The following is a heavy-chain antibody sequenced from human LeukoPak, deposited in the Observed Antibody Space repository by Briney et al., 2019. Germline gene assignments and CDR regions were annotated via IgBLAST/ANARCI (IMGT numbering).Heavy chain of an antibody. Sequence: GRSLRFSCAASGFTFRSYGIHWVRQAPGKGLEWVAVMWYDESNEYSGDSVKGRFAISRDKSKNTLYLQMSSLRAEDTAVYYCARDPYYGSGKYYHGMDLWGQGTTVTVSS. CDR1: GFTFRSYG. V-gene: IGHV3-33*08. CDR2: MWYDESNE. D-gene: IGHD3-10*01. J-gene: IGHJ6*02. CDR3: ARDPYYGSGKYYHGMDL.